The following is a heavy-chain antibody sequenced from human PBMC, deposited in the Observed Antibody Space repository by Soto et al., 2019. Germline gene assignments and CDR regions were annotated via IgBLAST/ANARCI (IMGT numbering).Heavy chain of an antibody. J-gene: IGHJ5*02. CDR2: IYHSGST. CDR1: GGSLSPERYS. Sequence: SETLSLTCAVSGGSLSPERYSWSWIRQPTGKGLEWIGYIYHSGSTYYNPSLKSRVTISVDRSKNQFSLKLSSVTAADTAVYYCARFPDRRGQGILGT. CDR3: ARFPDR. V-gene: IGHV4-30-2*01.